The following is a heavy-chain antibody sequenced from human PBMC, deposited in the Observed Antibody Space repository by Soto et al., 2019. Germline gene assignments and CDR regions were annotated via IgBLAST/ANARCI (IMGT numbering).Heavy chain of an antibody. CDR3: AHSVVAGLGYYFDY. CDR1: GFSLSTTRVA. J-gene: IGHJ4*02. V-gene: IGHV2-5*02. Sequence: QITLKESGPTLVKPTQTLTLTCTFSGFSLSTTRVAVGWIRQPPGKALEWLALIYWDDDKRYSPFLKSRLTTTKDTSKNQAVPTMTNMDPVDTATYYCAHSVVAGLGYYFDYWGQGTLVTVSS. CDR2: IYWDDDK. D-gene: IGHD6-19*01.